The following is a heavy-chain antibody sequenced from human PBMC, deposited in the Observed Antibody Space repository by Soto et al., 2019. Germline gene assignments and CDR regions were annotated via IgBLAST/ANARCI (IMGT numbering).Heavy chain of an antibody. J-gene: IGHJ4*02. CDR1: GFTFRNYG. D-gene: IGHD3-22*01. CDR2: ILHDGSIK. Sequence: QVQLVESGGGAVQPGRSLRLSCAASGFTFRNYGMHWVRQAPGKGLEWVAIILHDGSIKFYADSVKGRFTISRDNSKNTLYLQMDSLRAEDTAVYYCAKDDSGYYYKYWGQGTLVTVSS. CDR3: AKDDSGYYYKY. V-gene: IGHV3-30*18.